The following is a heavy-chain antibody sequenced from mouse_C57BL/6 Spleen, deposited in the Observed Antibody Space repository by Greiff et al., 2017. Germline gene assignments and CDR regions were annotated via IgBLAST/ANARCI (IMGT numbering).Heavy chain of an antibody. CDR3: TRVGGLREAMDY. CDR2: IDPETGGT. CDR1: GYTFTDYE. J-gene: IGHJ4*01. D-gene: IGHD1-1*02. V-gene: IGHV1-15*01. Sequence: VQLVESGAELVRPGASVTLSCKASGYTFTDYEMHWVKQTPVHGLEWIGAIDPETGGTAYNQKFKGKDILTADKSSSTAYMELRSLTSEDSAVYYCTRVGGLREAMDYGGQGTSVTVSS.